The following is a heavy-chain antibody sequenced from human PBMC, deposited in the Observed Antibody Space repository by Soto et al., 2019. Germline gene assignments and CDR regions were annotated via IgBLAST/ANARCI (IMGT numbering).Heavy chain of an antibody. J-gene: IGHJ4*02. CDR2: IYYSGST. CDR1: GGSISSYY. V-gene: IGHV4-59*08. D-gene: IGHD2-15*01. CDR3: ARRDCSGGSCSFDY. Sequence: PSETLSLTCTVSGGSISSYYWSWIRQPPGKGLEWIGYIYYSGSTNYNPSLKSRVTISVDTSKNQFSLKLSSVTAADTAVYYCARRDCSGGSCSFDYWGQGTLVTVSS.